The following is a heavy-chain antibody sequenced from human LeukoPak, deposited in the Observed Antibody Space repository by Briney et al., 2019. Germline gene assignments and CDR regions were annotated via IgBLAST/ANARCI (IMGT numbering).Heavy chain of an antibody. CDR3: ARHQLNFAY. CDR1: GGSISSYS. Sequence: SETLSLTCTVSGGSISSYSWSWIRQPPGKGLEWIGYIGYSEGTNYNPSLKSRVTISVDTSKNQFSLKLSSVTAADTAVYYCARHQLNFAYWGQGVLVTVSS. D-gene: IGHD1-1*01. V-gene: IGHV4-59*08. CDR2: IGYSEGT. J-gene: IGHJ4*02.